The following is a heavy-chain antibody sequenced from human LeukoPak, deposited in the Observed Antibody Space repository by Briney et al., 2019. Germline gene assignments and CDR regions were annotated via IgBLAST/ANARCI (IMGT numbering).Heavy chain of an antibody. D-gene: IGHD3-10*02. CDR1: GFTFSSYE. CDR2: ISSSGSTI. Sequence: GGSLRLSYAASGFTFSSYEMNWVREAPGKGLEWVSYISSSGSTIYYADSVKGRFTISRDNAKNSLYLQMNSLRAEDTAVYYCAELGITMIGGVWGKGTTVTVSS. CDR3: AELGITMIGGV. V-gene: IGHV3-48*03. J-gene: IGHJ6*04.